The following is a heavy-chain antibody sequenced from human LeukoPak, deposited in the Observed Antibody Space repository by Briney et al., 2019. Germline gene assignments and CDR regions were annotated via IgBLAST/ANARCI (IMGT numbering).Heavy chain of an antibody. Sequence: GASVKVSCKASGSTFTGYYMHWVRLAPGQGLEWMGWINPSSGGTNYAQKFQGRVTMTRDTSISTAYMELSRLRSDDTAVYYCALSGSYAPFDYWGQGTLVTVSS. V-gene: IGHV1-2*02. CDR3: ALSGSYAPFDY. D-gene: IGHD1-26*01. CDR2: INPSSGGT. J-gene: IGHJ4*02. CDR1: GSTFTGYY.